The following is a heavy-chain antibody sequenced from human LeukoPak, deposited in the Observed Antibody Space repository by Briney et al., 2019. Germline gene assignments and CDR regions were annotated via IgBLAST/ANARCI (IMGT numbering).Heavy chain of an antibody. Sequence: GASVKVSCKASGYTFTGYYMHWVRQAPGQGLDWMGRINPNSGGTNYAQKFQGRVTMTRDTSISTAYMELSRLRSDDTAVYYCARTYYYDSSGYPDYWGQGTLVTVSS. CDR2: INPNSGGT. J-gene: IGHJ4*02. CDR3: ARTYYYDSSGYPDY. CDR1: GYTFTGYY. D-gene: IGHD3-22*01. V-gene: IGHV1-2*06.